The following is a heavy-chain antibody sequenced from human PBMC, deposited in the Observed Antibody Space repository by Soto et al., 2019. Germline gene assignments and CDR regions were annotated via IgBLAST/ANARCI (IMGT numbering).Heavy chain of an antibody. D-gene: IGHD1-26*01. Sequence: QVQLQESGPGLVKPSETLSLTCTVSGGSISSYYWSWIRQPPGKGLEWIGYIYYSGSTNYNPSLKSRVTISVDTSKNQFSLKLSSVTAADTAVYYCARVGSYTADYWGQGTLVTVSS. J-gene: IGHJ4*02. CDR3: ARVGSYTADY. CDR1: GGSISSYY. CDR2: IYYSGST. V-gene: IGHV4-59*01.